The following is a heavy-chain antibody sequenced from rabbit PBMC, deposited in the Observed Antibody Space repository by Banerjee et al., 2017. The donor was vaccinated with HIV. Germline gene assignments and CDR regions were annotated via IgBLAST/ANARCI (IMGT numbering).Heavy chain of an antibody. CDR2: IYLGSDGNT. CDR3: ARGYAGDAGYHYDYGYLDL. D-gene: IGHD4-2*01. CDR1: GLDFNDSYY. J-gene: IGHJ3*01. V-gene: IGHV1S45*01. Sequence: QEQLEESGGDLVKPGASLTLTCTASGLDFNDSYYMCWVRQAPGKGLEWIGCIYLGSDGNTDYARWAKGRFTISKTSSTTVTLQMSSLTDADTATYFCARGYAGDAGYHYDYGYLDLWGQGTLVTVS.